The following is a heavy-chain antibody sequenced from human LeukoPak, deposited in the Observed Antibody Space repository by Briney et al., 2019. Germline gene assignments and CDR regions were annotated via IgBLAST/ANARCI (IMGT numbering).Heavy chain of an antibody. V-gene: IGHV1-2*02. J-gene: IGHJ6*03. CDR3: ARDPGLGYYMDV. D-gene: IGHD5-12*01. Sequence: ASVKVSCKASGYTFTGYCMHWVRQAPGQGLEWMGWINPNSGGTNYAQKFQGRVTMTRDTSISTAYMELSRLRSDDTAVYYCARDPGLGYYMDVWGKGTTVTVAS. CDR1: GYTFTGYC. CDR2: INPNSGGT.